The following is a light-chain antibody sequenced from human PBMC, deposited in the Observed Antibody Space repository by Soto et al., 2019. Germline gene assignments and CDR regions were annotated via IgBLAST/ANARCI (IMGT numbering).Light chain of an antibody. J-gene: IGLJ3*02. Sequence: QSVLTQPPSASGTPGQRVTISCSGSSSNIGRNTVNWYQQFPGTAPKLLIHSNNQRPSGVPDRFSGSKSGTSASLAISGLQSEDEADYYCAAWDDSLNGPVFGGRTKLTVL. CDR2: SNN. CDR3: AAWDDSLNGPV. CDR1: SSNIGRNT. V-gene: IGLV1-44*01.